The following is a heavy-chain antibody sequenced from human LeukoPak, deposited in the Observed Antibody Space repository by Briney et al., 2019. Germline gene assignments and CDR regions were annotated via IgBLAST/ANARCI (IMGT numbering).Heavy chain of an antibody. CDR3: ARHLGPHRGSYILFDY. CDR1: GGSISSYY. CDR2: IYYSGST. D-gene: IGHD1-26*01. J-gene: IGHJ4*02. V-gene: IGHV4-59*08. Sequence: SETLSLTCTVSGGSISSYYWSWIRQPPGKGLEWIGYIYYSGSTNYNPSLKGRVTISVDTSKNHFSLKLSSVTAADTAVYYCARHLGPHRGSYILFDYWGQGTLVTVSS.